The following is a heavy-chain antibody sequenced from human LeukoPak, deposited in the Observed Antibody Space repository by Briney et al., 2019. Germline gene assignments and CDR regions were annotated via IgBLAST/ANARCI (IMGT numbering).Heavy chain of an antibody. CDR3: ARGYGDYVGIENYFDY. V-gene: IGHV4-4*07. Sequence: SETLSLTCTISGASISTYYWTWIRQPAGKGLEWIGRIYTSGTTNYNPSLKNRVTISVDTSKNQFSLKLSSVTAADTAVYYCARGYGDYVGIENYFDYWGQGTLVTVSS. D-gene: IGHD4-17*01. J-gene: IGHJ4*02. CDR1: GASISTYY. CDR2: IYTSGTT.